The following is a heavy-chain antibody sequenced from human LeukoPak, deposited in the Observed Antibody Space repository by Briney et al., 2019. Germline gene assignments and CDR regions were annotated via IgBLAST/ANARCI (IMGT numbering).Heavy chain of an antibody. Sequence: GGSLRLSCAASGLTFSTYGMTWVRQAPGKGLEWVSAISGSAVSTFYADSVKGRFTISRDNSKGTVYLQMNSLRPEDTAVYYCAKDDAWLQFGDWGRGTLVTVSS. CDR1: GLTFSTYG. J-gene: IGHJ4*02. V-gene: IGHV3-23*01. CDR2: ISGSAVST. CDR3: AKDDAWLQFGD. D-gene: IGHD5-24*01.